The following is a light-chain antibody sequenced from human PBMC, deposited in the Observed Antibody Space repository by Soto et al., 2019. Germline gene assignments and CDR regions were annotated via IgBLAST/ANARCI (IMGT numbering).Light chain of an antibody. J-gene: IGLJ2*01. CDR3: GAWDSSLNVVL. Sequence: QSVLTQPPSVSAAPGQKVTISCSGSSSNIENNYVSWYQQLPGTAPKLLIYDSDRRPSEIPGRFSGSKSGTSATLGITGLQTGDEADYYCGAWDSSLNVVLFGGGTKVTVL. V-gene: IGLV1-51*01. CDR1: SSNIENNY. CDR2: DSD.